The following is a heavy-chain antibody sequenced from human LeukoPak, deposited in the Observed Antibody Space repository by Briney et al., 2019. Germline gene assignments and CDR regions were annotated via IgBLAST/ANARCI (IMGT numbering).Heavy chain of an antibody. CDR2: ISGSGGST. CDR3: AKDSDAVTTCLDS. D-gene: IGHD4-17*01. J-gene: IGHJ4*02. Sequence: GGSLRLSCAASRFAFSGYAMSWVRQAPGKGLEWVSSISGSGGSTHYADSMKGRFTISRDNSKITLYLQMNSLRVEDTAVYYCAKDSDAVTTCLDSWGQGTLVAVSS. CDR1: RFAFSGYA. V-gene: IGHV3-23*01.